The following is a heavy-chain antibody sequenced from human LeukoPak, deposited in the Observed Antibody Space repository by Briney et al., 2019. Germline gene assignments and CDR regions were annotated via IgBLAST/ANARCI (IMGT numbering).Heavy chain of an antibody. J-gene: IGHJ1*01. CDR2: INPSGGST. CDR3: ARDSIVAAEYFQH. CDR1: GYTFTSYY. Sequence: ASVKVSCKASGYTFTSYYMHWVRQARGQGLEWMGIINPSGGSTSYAQKFQGRVTMTRDTSTSTVYMELSSLRSEDTAVYYCARDSIVAAEYFQHWGQGTLVTVSS. D-gene: IGHD1-26*01. V-gene: IGHV1-46*01.